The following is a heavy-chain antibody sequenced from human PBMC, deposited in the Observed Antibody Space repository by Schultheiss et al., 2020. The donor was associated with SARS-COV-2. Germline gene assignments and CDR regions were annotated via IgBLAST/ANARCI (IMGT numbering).Heavy chain of an antibody. D-gene: IGHD6-19*01. CDR1: GCSISSGGYY. CDR2: NYYSGST. J-gene: IGHJ4*02. CDR3: TSLAGGVGIDY. Sequence: SETLSLTCTVSGCSISSGGYYWSWIRQHPGKGLEWIGYNYYSGSTYYNPALESRVTISVDTSKNQFSLKLSSVTAADTAVYYCTSLAGGVGIDYWGQGTLVTVSS. V-gene: IGHV4-31*03.